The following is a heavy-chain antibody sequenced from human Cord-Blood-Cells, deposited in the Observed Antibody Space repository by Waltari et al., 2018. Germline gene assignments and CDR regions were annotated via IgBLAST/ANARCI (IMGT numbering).Heavy chain of an antibody. J-gene: IGHJ4*02. CDR1: GFTFSSYA. V-gene: IGHV3-23*01. CDR2: ICGSGGSR. D-gene: IGHD1-26*01. CDR3: ARHGPGKWVDY. Sequence: EVQLLESGGGLVQPGGSLRLSCAASGFTFSSYALSLVRQAPGKGVEWVSAICGSGGSRYYADSGKGRFTISRDNPKNTRYLQMNSLRAEDTAVYYCARHGPGKWVDYWGQGTLVTVSS.